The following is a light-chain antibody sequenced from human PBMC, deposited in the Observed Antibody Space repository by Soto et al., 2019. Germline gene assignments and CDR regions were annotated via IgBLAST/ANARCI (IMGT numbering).Light chain of an antibody. CDR2: EVS. Sequence: SALTQPPPPSGAPGQSVTISCPGTSSDVGGYNYVSWYQQHPGKAPKLMIYEVSKRPPGVPHLFSGPKSGKPAPPPRPGLQAEDEADYYCSSYAGSNNFNVFGTGTKVTVL. V-gene: IGLV2-8*01. CDR3: SSYAGSNNFNV. CDR1: SSDVGGYNY. J-gene: IGLJ1*01.